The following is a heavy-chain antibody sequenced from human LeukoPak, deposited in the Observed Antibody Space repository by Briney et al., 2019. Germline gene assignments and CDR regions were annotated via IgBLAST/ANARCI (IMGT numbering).Heavy chain of an antibody. J-gene: IGHJ3*02. CDR1: GFTFRNHW. V-gene: IGHV3-74*01. D-gene: IGHD2-21*02. CDR3: VSLVVTADLAFDI. CDR2: VDGDGSGA. Sequence: GGSLRLSCAASGFTFRNHWMRWVRQAPGKGLVWVSRVDGDGSGASYADFVRGRFTISRDNAKDTPYLQMNSLRAEDTAVYYCVSLVVTADLAFDIWGQGTMVTVSS.